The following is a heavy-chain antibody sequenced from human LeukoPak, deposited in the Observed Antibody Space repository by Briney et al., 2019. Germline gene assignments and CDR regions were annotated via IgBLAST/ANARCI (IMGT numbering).Heavy chain of an antibody. D-gene: IGHD2/OR15-2a*01. J-gene: IGHJ4*02. Sequence: GGSLRLSCVVSGFTFSDAWMSWVRQAPGMGLEWVGRIKSKTDGGTTDYAAPVKGRFTISRDDSKNTLYLQLNSLKTEDTAVYYCATDPFNFHFNPTDHWGQGTLVTVSS. V-gene: IGHV3-15*01. CDR2: IKSKTDGGTT. CDR1: GFTFSDAW. CDR3: ATDPFNFHFNPTDH.